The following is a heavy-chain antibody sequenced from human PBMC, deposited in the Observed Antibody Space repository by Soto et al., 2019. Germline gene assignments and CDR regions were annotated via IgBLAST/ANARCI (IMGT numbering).Heavy chain of an antibody. CDR1: GGSISSYY. CDR3: ARSPASYYYDSSGYYSYFDY. V-gene: IGHV4-59*01. J-gene: IGHJ4*02. Sequence: QVQLQESGPGLVKPSETLSLTCTVSGGSISSYYWSWIRQPPGKGLEWIGYIYYSGSTNYNPALRSRVTISVYTSKNQFSLKLSSVTAADTAVYYCARSPASYYYDSSGYYSYFDYWGQGTLVTVSS. D-gene: IGHD3-22*01. CDR2: IYYSGST.